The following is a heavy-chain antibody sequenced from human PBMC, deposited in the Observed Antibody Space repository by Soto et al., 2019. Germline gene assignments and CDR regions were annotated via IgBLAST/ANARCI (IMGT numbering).Heavy chain of an antibody. D-gene: IGHD2-2*01. CDR3: ARVISSRDEYFDY. Sequence: SETLSLTCGVSNFSISSAYYWAWIRQPPGKGLEWIASVYHTGNTYFNPSLKSRVTISVDTSKNQFSLRLRSVTAADTAIYYCARVISSRDEYFDYWGQGTVVTVSS. V-gene: IGHV4-38-2*01. CDR1: NFSISSAYY. J-gene: IGHJ4*02. CDR2: VYHTGNT.